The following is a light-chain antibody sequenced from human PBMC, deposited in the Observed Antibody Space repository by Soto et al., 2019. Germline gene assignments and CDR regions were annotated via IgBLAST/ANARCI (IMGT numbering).Light chain of an antibody. Sequence: QSALTQPPSVSGSPGQSVTISCTGTSRDIGSYNHVSWYQQPPGTAPKLMIYDVNNRPSGVPDRFSGSKSGNTASLTISGLQAEDEAVYYCSSYTISSSFVVFGGGTKLTVL. V-gene: IGLV2-18*02. CDR3: SSYTISSSFVV. J-gene: IGLJ2*01. CDR1: SRDIGSYNH. CDR2: DVN.